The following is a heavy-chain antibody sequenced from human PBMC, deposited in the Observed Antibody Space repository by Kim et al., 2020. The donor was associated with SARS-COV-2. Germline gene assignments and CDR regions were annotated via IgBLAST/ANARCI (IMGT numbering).Heavy chain of an antibody. Sequence: GGSLRLSCAASGFTFSSYSMNWVRQAPGKGLEWVSSISSSSSYIYYAASVKGRFTISRDNAKNSLYLQMNSLRAEDTAVYYCAREPSPYYDSSGFYYFDYWGQGTLVTVSS. J-gene: IGHJ4*02. D-gene: IGHD3-22*01. V-gene: IGHV3-21*01. CDR1: GFTFSSYS. CDR3: AREPSPYYDSSGFYYFDY. CDR2: ISSSSSYI.